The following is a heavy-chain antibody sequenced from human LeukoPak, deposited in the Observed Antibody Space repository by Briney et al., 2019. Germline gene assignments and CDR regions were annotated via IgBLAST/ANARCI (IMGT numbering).Heavy chain of an antibody. D-gene: IGHD3-10*01. Sequence: GGSLRLSXAASGFSFSIYSMNWVRQTPGKGLEWVSSVSSSSGYIYYADSVKGRFTISRDNSKNSLYLQMDSLRAEDTAVYYCARAYYGSGTSHFDSWGQGTLVTVS. CDR2: VSSSSGYI. V-gene: IGHV3-21*01. CDR3: ARAYYGSGTSHFDS. J-gene: IGHJ4*02. CDR1: GFSFSIYS.